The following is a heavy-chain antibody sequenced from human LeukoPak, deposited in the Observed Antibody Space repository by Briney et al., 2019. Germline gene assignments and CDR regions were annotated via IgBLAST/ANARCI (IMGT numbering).Heavy chain of an antibody. Sequence: QPGGSLRLSCAASGFTLSSYSMNWVRQAPGKGLEWVSYISSSGSTIYYADSVKGRFTISRDNAKNSLYLQMNSLRAEDTAVYYCARVVGDPYSGSYGRSYNWFDPWGQGTLVTVSS. J-gene: IGHJ5*02. CDR3: ARVVGDPYSGSYGRSYNWFDP. CDR2: ISSSGSTI. V-gene: IGHV3-48*04. CDR1: GFTLSSYS. D-gene: IGHD1-26*01.